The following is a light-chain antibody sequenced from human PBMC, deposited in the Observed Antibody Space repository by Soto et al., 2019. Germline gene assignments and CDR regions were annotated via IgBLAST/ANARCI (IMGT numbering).Light chain of an antibody. V-gene: IGKV4-1*01. Sequence: DIVMTQSPDALVVSLGERATINCKSSQSVLYSSNNKNYLAWYQQKPGQPPNLFIYWASTRASGVPDRFSGSGSGTDFTRTISSLQAEDVALYCCQQYFTSPLTFGGGTKVDIK. CDR2: WAS. J-gene: IGKJ4*01. CDR3: QQYFTSPLT. CDR1: QSVLYSSNNKNY.